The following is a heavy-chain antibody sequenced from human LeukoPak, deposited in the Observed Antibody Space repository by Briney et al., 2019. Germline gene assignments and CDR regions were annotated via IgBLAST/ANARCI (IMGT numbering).Heavy chain of an antibody. D-gene: IGHD3-22*01. Sequence: GGSLRLSCAASGFTFSSYALHWVRQAPGKGLEWVAVISYDGSNKYYADSVKGRFTISRDNSKNTLYLQMNSLRAEDTAVYYCARPTRHRDSSGYYLAFDIWGQGTMVTVSS. V-gene: IGHV3-30-3*01. J-gene: IGHJ3*02. CDR3: ARPTRHRDSSGYYLAFDI. CDR2: ISYDGSNK. CDR1: GFTFSSYA.